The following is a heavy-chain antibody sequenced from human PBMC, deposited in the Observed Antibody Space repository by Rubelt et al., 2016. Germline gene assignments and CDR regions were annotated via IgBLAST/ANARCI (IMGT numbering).Heavy chain of an antibody. Sequence: VQPGRSLRLSCAASGFTFSSYGMHWVRQAPGKGLEWVAVIWYDGSNKYYADSVKGRFTISRDNSKNTLYLQMNSLRAEDTAVYYCARDFTDCGNKLGGYWGQGTLVTVSS. CDR1: GFTFSSYG. J-gene: IGHJ4*02. V-gene: IGHV3-33*01. D-gene: IGHD2-21*01. CDR3: ARDFTDCGNKLGGY. CDR2: IWYDGSNK.